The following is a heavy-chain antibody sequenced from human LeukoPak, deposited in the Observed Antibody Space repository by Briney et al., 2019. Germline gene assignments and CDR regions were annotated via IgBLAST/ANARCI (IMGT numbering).Heavy chain of an antibody. D-gene: IGHD2-15*01. CDR1: GRPLTTGPEF. V-gene: IGHV4-39*01. J-gene: IGHJ4*02. Sequence: SDTLSLPCTLSGRPLTTGPEFWRWIRRPRGEGLEWFATSYHAGGSYYNSSLKGRATISVDTSKSQFSLKLSSVTAADTALYYCARSLVVAATVDYWGRGTLVIVSS. CDR3: ARSLVVAATVDY. CDR2: SYHAGGS.